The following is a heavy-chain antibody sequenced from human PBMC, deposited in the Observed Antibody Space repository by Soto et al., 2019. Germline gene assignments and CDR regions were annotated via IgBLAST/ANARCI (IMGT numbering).Heavy chain of an antibody. CDR2: INHSGST. CDR3: AGGPEDTAMVEGNWFDP. D-gene: IGHD5-18*01. V-gene: IGHV4-34*01. Sequence: QVQLQQWGAGLLKPSETLSLTCAVYGGSFSGYYWSWIRQPPGKGLEWIGEINHSGSTNYNQSLKSRGTMSVAPPKNQFPLKMSSVTAADTAVYYCAGGPEDTAMVEGNWFDPWGQGTLVTVSS. CDR1: GGSFSGYY. J-gene: IGHJ5*02.